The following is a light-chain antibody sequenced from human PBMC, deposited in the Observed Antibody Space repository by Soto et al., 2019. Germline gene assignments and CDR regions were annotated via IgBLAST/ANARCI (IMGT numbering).Light chain of an antibody. CDR3: CSYAGSYTHV. CDR2: DVI. V-gene: IGLV2-11*01. CDR1: SSDVGTYTY. Sequence: QSVLTQPRSVSGSLGQSVTISYTGTSSDVGTYTYVSWYQQHPGKAPKLIIYDVIKRPSGVPDRFSGSKSGNTASLTISGLQAEDEADYYCCSYAGSYTHVFGTGTKVTVL. J-gene: IGLJ1*01.